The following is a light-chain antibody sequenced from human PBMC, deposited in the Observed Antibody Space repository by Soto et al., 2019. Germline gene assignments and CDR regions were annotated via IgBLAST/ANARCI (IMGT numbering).Light chain of an antibody. CDR3: QSYDSSLSAL. V-gene: IGLV1-40*01. J-gene: IGLJ3*02. Sequence: QSVLTQPPSVSGAPGQRVTISFTGSSSNIGAGYDVHWYQQLPGTAPKLLIYGNSNRPSGVPDRFSGSKSGTSASLAITGLQAEDEADYYCQSYDSSLSALFGGGTTLTVL. CDR2: GNS. CDR1: SSNIGAGYD.